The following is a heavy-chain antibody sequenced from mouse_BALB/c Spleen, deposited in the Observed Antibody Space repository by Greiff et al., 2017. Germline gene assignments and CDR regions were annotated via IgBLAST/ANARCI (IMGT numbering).Heavy chain of an antibody. Sequence: QVQLQQSGAELARPGASVKMSCKASGYTFTSYTMHWVKQRPGQGLEWIGYINPSSGYTNYNQKFKGKATLTVDESSSTAYMQLSSLTSEDSAVYYCARFCDYERGFAYWGQGTLVTVSA. CDR1: GYTFTSYT. V-gene: IGHV1-4*01. J-gene: IGHJ3*01. D-gene: IGHD2-4*01. CDR2: INPSSGYT. CDR3: ARFCDYERGFAY.